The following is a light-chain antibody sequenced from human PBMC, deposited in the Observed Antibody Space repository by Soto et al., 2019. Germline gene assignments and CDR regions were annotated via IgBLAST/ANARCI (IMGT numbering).Light chain of an antibody. V-gene: IGLV4-60*02. CDR2: LEGSGSY. CDR3: ETWDSNTRV. Sequence: QPVLTQSSSASASLGSSVKLTCTLSSGHSSYIIAWHHQQPGKAPRYLMKLEGSGSYNKGSGVPDRFSGSSSGADRYLTISYLQFEGEANYYCETWDSNTRVFGGGTKLTVL. J-gene: IGLJ2*01. CDR1: SGHSSYI.